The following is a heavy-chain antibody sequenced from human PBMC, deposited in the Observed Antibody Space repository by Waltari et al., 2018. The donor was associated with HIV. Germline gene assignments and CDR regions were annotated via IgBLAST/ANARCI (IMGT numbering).Heavy chain of an antibody. Sequence: EVHLLEYGGGLVKPGGLLRASRTAPALSFHYDWRSWVRQAPGKGLECLGRIKSKNDCGTIDYAAPVKDRFTILRDDSKHTLYLEMSSLKIEDTGIYYCVTDAVAVPLDTAYWGQGTLVTVSS. V-gene: IGHV3-15*01. D-gene: IGHD2-21*01. CDR2: IKSKNDCGTI. CDR1: ALSFHYDW. CDR3: VTDAVAVPLDTAY. J-gene: IGHJ4*02.